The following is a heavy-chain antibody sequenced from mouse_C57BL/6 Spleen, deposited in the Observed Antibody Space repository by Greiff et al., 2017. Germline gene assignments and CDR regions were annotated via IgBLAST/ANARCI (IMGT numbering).Heavy chain of an antibody. J-gene: IGHJ4*01. Sequence: QVQLQQPGAELVRPGSSVKLSCKASGYTFTSYWMHWVKQRPIQGLEWIGNIDPSDSETHYNQKFKDKATLTVDKSSSTAYMQLSSLKSEDSAVYVCAYGYNYAMDYWGQGTSVTVSS. CDR3: AYGYNYAMDY. D-gene: IGHD2-2*01. V-gene: IGHV1-52*01. CDR2: IDPSDSET. CDR1: GYTFTSYW.